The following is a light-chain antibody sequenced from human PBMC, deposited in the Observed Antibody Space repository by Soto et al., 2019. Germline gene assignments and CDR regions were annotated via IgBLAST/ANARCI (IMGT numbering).Light chain of an antibody. CDR2: GNS. V-gene: IGLV1-40*01. CDR3: QSYDSSLSAV. Sequence: QSVLTQPPSVSGAPGQRVTISCTGSSSNIGAGYDVHWYQQLPGTAPKLLIYGNSNRPSGVPDRFSGSKFGTSASLAITGLQAEDEADYYCQSYDSSLSAVFGGGTKLTVL. J-gene: IGLJ2*01. CDR1: SSNIGAGYD.